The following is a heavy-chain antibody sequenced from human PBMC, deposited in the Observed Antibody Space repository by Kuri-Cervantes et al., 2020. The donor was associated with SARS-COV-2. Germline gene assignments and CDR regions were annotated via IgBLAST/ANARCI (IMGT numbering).Heavy chain of an antibody. CDR1: GFTFSSYA. CDR2: ISGSGGST. J-gene: IGHJ2*01. CDR3: ARGSFASSSWRDWYFDL. D-gene: IGHD6-13*01. Sequence: GESLKISCAASGFTFSSYAMSWVRQAPGKGLEWVSAISGSGGSTYYADSVKGRFTISRDNSKNTPYLQMNSLRAEDTAVYYCARGSFASSSWRDWYFDLWGRGTLVTVSS. V-gene: IGHV3-23*01.